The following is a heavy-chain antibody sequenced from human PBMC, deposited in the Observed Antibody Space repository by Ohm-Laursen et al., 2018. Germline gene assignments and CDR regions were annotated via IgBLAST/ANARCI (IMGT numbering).Heavy chain of an antibody. CDR2: IKQDGSEK. CDR3: ARGGSHWFFDY. Sequence: SLRLSCTASGFTFSSYWMSWVRQAPGKGLEWVANIKQDGSEKYYVDSVKGRFTISRDNAKNSLYLQMNSLRAEDTAVYYCARGGSHWFFDYWGQGTLVTVSS. V-gene: IGHV3-7*01. J-gene: IGHJ4*02. D-gene: IGHD1-26*01. CDR1: GFTFSSYW.